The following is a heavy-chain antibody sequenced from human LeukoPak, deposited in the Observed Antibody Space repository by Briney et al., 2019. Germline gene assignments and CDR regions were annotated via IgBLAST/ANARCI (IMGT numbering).Heavy chain of an antibody. CDR3: ARFFGGVDVFDI. D-gene: IGHD3-10*01. Sequence: TSETLSLTCTVSSGSFRNYYWSWVRQPPGKGLEWISYISYSGSTNYNPSLKSQVTTSLDTSKNQFSLKVNSVTAADTAVYYCARFFGGVDVFDIWGQGTMVTVSS. J-gene: IGHJ3*02. V-gene: IGHV4-59*08. CDR1: SGSFRNYY. CDR2: ISYSGST.